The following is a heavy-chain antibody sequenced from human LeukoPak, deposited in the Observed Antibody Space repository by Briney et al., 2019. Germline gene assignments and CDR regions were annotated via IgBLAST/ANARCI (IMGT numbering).Heavy chain of an antibody. J-gene: IGHJ4*02. CDR1: GGSISSSNW. CDR3: ARRKAQWEFDIDY. D-gene: IGHD3-10*01. CDR2: IYHSGST. V-gene: IGHV4-4*02. Sequence: PSETLSLTCAVSGGSISSSNWWSWVRQPPGKGLEWIGEIYHSGSTNYNPSLKSRVTISVDKSKNQFSLKLSSVTAADTAVYYCARRKAQWEFDIDYWGQGTNLTVSS.